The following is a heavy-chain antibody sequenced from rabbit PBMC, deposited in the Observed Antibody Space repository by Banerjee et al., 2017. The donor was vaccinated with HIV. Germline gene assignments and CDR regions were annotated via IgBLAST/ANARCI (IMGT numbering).Heavy chain of an antibody. Sequence: QEQLEESGGDLVKPEGSLTLTCTASGFSFSNKYVMCWVRQAPGKGLEWIAYIYINTYYASWAKGRFTISKTSSTTVTLQMTSLTAADTATYFCARWAGSTYYSLWGQGTLVTVS. CDR1: GFSFSNKYV. D-gene: IGHD8-1*01. CDR2: IYINT. J-gene: IGHJ4*01. V-gene: IGHV1S45*01. CDR3: ARWAGSTYYSL.